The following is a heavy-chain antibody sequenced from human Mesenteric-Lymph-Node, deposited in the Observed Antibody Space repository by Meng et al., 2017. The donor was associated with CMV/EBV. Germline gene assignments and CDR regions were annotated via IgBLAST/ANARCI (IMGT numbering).Heavy chain of an antibody. D-gene: IGHD2/OR15-2a*01. CDR2: IKSKTDGGTT. J-gene: IGHJ4*02. CDR1: GFTFSSYW. Sequence: GESLKISCAASGFTFSSYWMRWVRQAPGKGLEWVGRIKSKTDGGTTDYAAPVKGRFTISRDDSKNTLYLQMNSLKTEDTAVYYCTTPTLSGCWGQGTLVTVSS. V-gene: IGHV3-15*01. CDR3: TTPTLSGC.